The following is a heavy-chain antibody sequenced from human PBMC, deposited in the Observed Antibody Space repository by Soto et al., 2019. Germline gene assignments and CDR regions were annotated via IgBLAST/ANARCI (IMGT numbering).Heavy chain of an antibody. D-gene: IGHD3-16*01. CDR3: AKWNGGFDY. CDR2: ISYDGSYK. CDR1: GFTFSSYG. J-gene: IGHJ4*02. V-gene: IGHV3-30*18. Sequence: QVQLVESGGGVVQPGRSLRLSCAASGFTFSSYGMHWVRQAPGKGLEWVAVISYDGSYKYYADSVKGRFPISRDNSKNTLYLQMNSLRAEDTAVYYCAKWNGGFDYWGQGTLVTVSS.